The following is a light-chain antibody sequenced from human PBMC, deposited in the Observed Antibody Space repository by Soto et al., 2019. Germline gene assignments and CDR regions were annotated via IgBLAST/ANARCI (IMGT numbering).Light chain of an antibody. CDR3: QHQGT. Sequence: ELVLTQSPGTLSLSPGEGATLSCRASQSVSSTYLAWYQQKPGQAPRLLIYGASSRATDIPDRFSGSRSGTDFSLTISRLEPEDFAVYYCQHQGTFGQGTKVEIK. J-gene: IGKJ1*01. CDR1: QSVSSTY. V-gene: IGKV3-20*01. CDR2: GAS.